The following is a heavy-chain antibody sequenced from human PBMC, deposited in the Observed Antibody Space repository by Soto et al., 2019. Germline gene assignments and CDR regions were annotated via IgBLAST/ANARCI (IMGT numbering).Heavy chain of an antibody. CDR3: ARDHGGSYQADSFDP. D-gene: IGHD1-26*01. Sequence: QVQLVQSGVEVKKPGASVKVSCKASGYTFSTYGISWVRQAPGQGLEWMGWISPYDGDTNYGDRLQGRVTMSTDTSTTTAYMELRSVRSDDTAMYYCARDHGGSYQADSFDPWGQGTLVIVSS. CDR2: ISPYDGDT. V-gene: IGHV1-18*01. CDR1: GYTFSTYG. J-gene: IGHJ5*02.